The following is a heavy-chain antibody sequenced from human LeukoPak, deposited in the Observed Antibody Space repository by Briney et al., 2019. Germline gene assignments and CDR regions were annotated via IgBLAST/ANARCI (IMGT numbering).Heavy chain of an antibody. CDR2: IYYSGST. V-gene: IGHV4-39*07. D-gene: IGHD6-13*01. Sequence: SETLSLTCTVSGGSISSSSYYWGWIRQPPGKGLEWIGSIYYSGSTYYNPSLKSRVTISVDTSKNQFSLKLSSVTAADTAVYYCAREGIAAAWGQGTLVTVSS. J-gene: IGHJ5*02. CDR3: AREGIAAA. CDR1: GGSISSSSYY.